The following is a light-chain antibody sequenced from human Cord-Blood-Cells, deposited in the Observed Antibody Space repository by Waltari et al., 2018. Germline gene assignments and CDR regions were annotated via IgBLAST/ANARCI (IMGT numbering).Light chain of an antibody. CDR2: DVS. CDR3: SSYTSSSNYV. J-gene: IGLJ1*01. V-gene: IGLV2-14*03. Sequence: QSALTQPAYVSGYPGQSITIPCTGTSSDVGGYNYVSWYQQHPGKDPKLLIYDVSNRPSGVSNRFSGSKAGNTASLTISGLQAEDEADYYCSSYTSSSNYVFGTGTKVTVL. CDR1: SSDVGGYNY.